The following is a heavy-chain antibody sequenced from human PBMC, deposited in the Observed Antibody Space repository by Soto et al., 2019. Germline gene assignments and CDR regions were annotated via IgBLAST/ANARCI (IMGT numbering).Heavy chain of an antibody. CDR1: GYTFTSYG. D-gene: IGHD3-10*01. CDR3: ARGVRWFEEIYYYGMDA. J-gene: IGHJ6*02. Sequence: QVQLVQSGAEVKKPGASVKVSCKASGYTFTSYGISWVRQAPGQGLEWMGWISAYNGNTNYAQKLQGRVTLTTDTSTSTSYMDLRSLRCDDTAVYYCARGVRWFEEIYYYGMDAWGQGTTVTDS. V-gene: IGHV1-18*01. CDR2: ISAYNGNT.